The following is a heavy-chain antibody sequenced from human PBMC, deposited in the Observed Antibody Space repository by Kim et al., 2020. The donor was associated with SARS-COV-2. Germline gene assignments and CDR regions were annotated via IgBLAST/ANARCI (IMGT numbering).Heavy chain of an antibody. V-gene: IGHV3-48*02. CDR2: ISSSSIDI. D-gene: IGHD3-3*01. CDR3: ERNWRIDY. CDR1: GFSFSTYA. Sequence: GGSLRLSCAGSGFSFSTYAMNWVRQAPGKGLEWVSYISSSSIDIFYADSVKGRFTISRDNAKNSLYLKMNSLRDEDTAVYYSERNWRIDYWGQGILVTVST. J-gene: IGHJ4*02.